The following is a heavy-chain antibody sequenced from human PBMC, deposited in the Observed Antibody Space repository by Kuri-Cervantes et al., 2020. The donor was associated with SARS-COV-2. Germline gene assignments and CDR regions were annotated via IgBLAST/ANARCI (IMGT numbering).Heavy chain of an antibody. J-gene: IGHJ6*02. CDR2: INAGNGNT. D-gene: IGHD6-13*01. Sequence: ASVKVSCKASGYTFTSYAMHWVRQAPGQRLEWMGWINAGNGNTKYSQKFQGRVTMTRDTSISTAYMELSRLRSDDTAVYYCARVGLAAAPYGMDVWGQGTTVTVSS. CDR1: GYTFTSYA. CDR3: ARVGLAAAPYGMDV. V-gene: IGHV1-3*01.